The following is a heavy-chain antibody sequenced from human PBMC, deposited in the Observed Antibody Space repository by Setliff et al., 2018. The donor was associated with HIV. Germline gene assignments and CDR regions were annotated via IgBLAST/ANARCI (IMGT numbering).Heavy chain of an antibody. V-gene: IGHV4-34*01. CDR2: INHNKSS. CDR1: GESLSDYY. Sequence: PSETLSLTCTVYGESLSDYYWSWIRQPPGKGLEWIGEINHNKSSDYKPSLKSRLTLSLESSKNQLLLKLISVTAADSGVYYCASSVGFRDFWGQGTLVTVSS. CDR3: ASSVGFRDF. J-gene: IGHJ4*02. D-gene: IGHD2-2*03.